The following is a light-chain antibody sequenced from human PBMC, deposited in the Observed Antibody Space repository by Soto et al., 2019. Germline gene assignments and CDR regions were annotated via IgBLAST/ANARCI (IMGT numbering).Light chain of an antibody. V-gene: IGLV2-14*03. J-gene: IGLJ2*01. CDR3: SSYTSSSALVV. CDR2: DVT. Sequence: QSALTQPASVSGSPGQSITMSCTGTSRYVGGYNYVSWYQQHPGKAPKLIIYDVTNRPSGVSNRFSGSKSGNTASLTISGLQAEDEADYYCSSYTSSSALVVFGGGTKLTV. CDR1: SRYVGGYNY.